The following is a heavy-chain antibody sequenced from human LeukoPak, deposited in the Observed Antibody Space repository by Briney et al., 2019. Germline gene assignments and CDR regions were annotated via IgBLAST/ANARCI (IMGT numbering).Heavy chain of an antibody. J-gene: IGHJ4*02. Sequence: GGSLRLSCAASGFTFSTHMMHWVRQAPGKGLVWDSRIYGDGSSTTYADSVRGRFTISRDNAKNTLFLQMNSLRAEDTAVYYCVMGVITPFDNWGQGTLVTVSS. CDR3: VMGVITPFDN. CDR1: GFTFSTHM. CDR2: IYGDGSST. V-gene: IGHV3-74*01. D-gene: IGHD3-22*01.